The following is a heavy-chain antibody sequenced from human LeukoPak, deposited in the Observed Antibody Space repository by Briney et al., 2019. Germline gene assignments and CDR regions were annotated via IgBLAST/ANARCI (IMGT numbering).Heavy chain of an antibody. Sequence: PSETLSLTCTVSGGSISSYYWSWIRQPAGKGLEWIGRIYTSGSTNYNPSLKSRVTMSVDTSKNQFSLKLSSVTAADTAVYYCARGDDYYDSSAYPSSRFDNWGQGTLVTVSS. CDR3: ARGDDYYDSSAYPSSRFDN. J-gene: IGHJ4*02. CDR1: GGSISSYY. V-gene: IGHV4-4*07. D-gene: IGHD3-22*01. CDR2: IYTSGST.